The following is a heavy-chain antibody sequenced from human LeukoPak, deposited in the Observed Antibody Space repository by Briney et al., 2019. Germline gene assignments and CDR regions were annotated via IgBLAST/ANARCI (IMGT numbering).Heavy chain of an antibody. CDR1: GFTFSRYP. Sequence: GSLRLSCAASGFTFSRYPMNWVRQAPGKGLEWVALIPNDGSNKNYADFVRGRFTISRDNSKSILYLQMNNLRADDTAVYYCARGGRTNWFDPWGQGTLVSVSS. J-gene: IGHJ5*02. V-gene: IGHV3-30-3*01. CDR2: IPNDGSNK. CDR3: ARGGRTNWFDP. D-gene: IGHD3-16*01.